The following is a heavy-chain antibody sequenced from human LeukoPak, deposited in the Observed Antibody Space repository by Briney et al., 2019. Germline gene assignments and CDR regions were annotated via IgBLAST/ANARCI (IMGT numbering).Heavy chain of an antibody. Sequence: SVKVSCKASGCTYSSYTISWVRQAPGQGLEWMGGIIPMFGTANYAQKFQGRVTITMYESTSTAYMELSSVRSEDTAVYYCATDAYSSNWYYYFEYWGQGTLLTVSS. V-gene: IGHV1-69*05. D-gene: IGHD6-13*01. CDR1: GCTYSSYT. CDR2: IIPMFGTA. CDR3: ATDAYSSNWYYYFEY. J-gene: IGHJ4*02.